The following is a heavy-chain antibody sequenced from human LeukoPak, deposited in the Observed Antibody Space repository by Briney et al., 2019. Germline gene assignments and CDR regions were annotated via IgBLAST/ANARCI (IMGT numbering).Heavy chain of an antibody. CDR2: TYYSGST. CDR1: GGSISSGDYY. V-gene: IGHV4-30-4*01. Sequence: SETLSLTCTVSGGSISSGDYYWSWIRQPPGKGLEWIGYTYYSGSTYYNPSLKSRVTISVDTSKNQFSLKLSSVTAADTAVYYCARVGGSGSYLDGFDYWGQGTLVTVSS. J-gene: IGHJ4*02. D-gene: IGHD3-10*01. CDR3: ARVGGSGSYLDGFDY.